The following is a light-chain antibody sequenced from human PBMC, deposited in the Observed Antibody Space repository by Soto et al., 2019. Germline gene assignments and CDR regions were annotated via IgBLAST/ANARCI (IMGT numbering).Light chain of an antibody. CDR2: AAS. CDR1: QSISSY. V-gene: IGKV1-39*01. CDR3: QQSYSTPVYT. J-gene: IGKJ2*01. Sequence: DIQMTQSPSSLSASVGDRVTITCRASQSISSYLNWYQQKPGKAPKLLIYAASSLQSGVPSRFSGSGSGTDFTLTICSLQPEDFATYYCQQSYSTPVYTFGQGTKLEIK.